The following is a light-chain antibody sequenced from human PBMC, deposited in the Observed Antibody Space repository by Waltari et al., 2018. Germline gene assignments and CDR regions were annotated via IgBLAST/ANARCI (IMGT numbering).Light chain of an antibody. J-gene: IGLJ3*02. CDR2: DVT. CDR1: GSDIGDFNS. Sequence: QSALTQPRSVSGSPGQSVTNSCAGTGSDIGDFNSVPWYQHHPGKAPKLVIFDVTKRPSGVPARFSGTKSGTSASLTVSGLQAEDEADYYCCSYAGIWVFGGGAKLTVL. CDR3: CSYAGIWV. V-gene: IGLV2-11*01.